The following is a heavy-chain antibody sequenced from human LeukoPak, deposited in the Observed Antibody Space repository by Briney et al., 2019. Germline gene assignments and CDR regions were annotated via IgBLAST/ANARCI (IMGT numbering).Heavy chain of an antibody. J-gene: IGHJ5*02. Sequence: EASVKVSCKASGYTFTSYGISWVRQAPGQGLEWMGWISAYNGNTNYAQKLPGRVTMTTDTSTSTAYMELRSLRSDDTAVYYCAREGRDVIAAAGTYWFDPWGQGTLVTVSS. CDR2: ISAYNGNT. CDR1: GYTFTSYG. V-gene: IGHV1-18*01. D-gene: IGHD6-13*01. CDR3: AREGRDVIAAAGTYWFDP.